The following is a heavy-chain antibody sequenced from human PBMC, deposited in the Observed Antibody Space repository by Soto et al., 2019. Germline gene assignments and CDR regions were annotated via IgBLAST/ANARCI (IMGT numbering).Heavy chain of an antibody. J-gene: IGHJ5*02. V-gene: IGHV4-30-4*01. D-gene: IGHD2-15*01. CDR2: IYYSGST. CDR1: GGSISSGDYY. CDR3: DRGVGGSWFDP. Sequence: PSETLSLTCTVSGGSISSGDYYWSWIRQPPGKGPEWIGYIYYSGSTYYNPSLKSRVTISVDTSKNQFSLKLSSVTAADTAVYYCDRGVGGSWFDPWGQGTLVTVSS.